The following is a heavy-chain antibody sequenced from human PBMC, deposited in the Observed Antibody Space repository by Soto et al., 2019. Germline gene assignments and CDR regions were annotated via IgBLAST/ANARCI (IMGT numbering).Heavy chain of an antibody. CDR1: GGTFSSYA. CDR3: VRVVAIPGYPDN. J-gene: IGHJ4*02. V-gene: IGHV1-69*14. D-gene: IGHD5-12*01. CDR2: IVPIVDTS. Sequence: QVQLVQSGAEVRQPASSVKVSCKTSGGTFSSYAISWVRQAPRQGLEWMGGIVPIVDTSTYAQKFQGRVTITADKSTSTVYMELSSLRSDDTAVYYCVRVVAIPGYPDNWGQGTLVTVSS.